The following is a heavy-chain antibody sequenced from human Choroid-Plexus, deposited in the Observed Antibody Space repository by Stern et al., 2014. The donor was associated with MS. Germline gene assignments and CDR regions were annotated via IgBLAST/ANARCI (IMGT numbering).Heavy chain of an antibody. Sequence: VQLEESGGGVVQLGRHLRLSCVGSGFTFGSCAMHWVRQAPGKGLEGVAGVSYDGSNKYYADSVKGRFTISRDNSQNTLYMQMSSLRPEDTAVYYCAKDRHYLTYFFDHWGQGSLVTVSS. CDR1: GFTFGSCA. V-gene: IGHV3-30*18. CDR2: VSYDGSNK. J-gene: IGHJ5*02. CDR3: AKDRHYLTYFFDH. D-gene: IGHD2/OR15-2a*01.